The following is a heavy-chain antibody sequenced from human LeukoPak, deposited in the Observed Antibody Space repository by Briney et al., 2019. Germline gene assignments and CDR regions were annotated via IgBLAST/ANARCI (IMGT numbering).Heavy chain of an antibody. V-gene: IGHV3-30*18. CDR2: ISYDGSNK. D-gene: IGHD3-10*01. Sequence: GRSLRLSCAASGFTFSSYGMHWVRQAPGKGLEWVAVISYDGSNKYYADSVKGRFTISRDNSKNTLYVQMNSLRAEDTAVYYCAKSHYGSNWFDPWGQGTLVTVSS. CDR3: AKSHYGSNWFDP. J-gene: IGHJ5*02. CDR1: GFTFSSYG.